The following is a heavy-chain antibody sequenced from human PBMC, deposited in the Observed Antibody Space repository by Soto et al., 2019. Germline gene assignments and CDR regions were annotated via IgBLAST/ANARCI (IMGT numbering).Heavy chain of an antibody. CDR1: GGTFSSYT. CDR2: IIPILGIA. Sequence: ASVKVSCTASGGTFSSYTISWVRQAPGQGLEWMGRIIPILGIANYAQKFQGRVTITADKSTSTAYMELSSLRSEDTAVYYCARDRCSSTSCYANYYYYMDVWGKGTTVTVSS. J-gene: IGHJ6*03. CDR3: ARDRCSSTSCYANYYYYMDV. V-gene: IGHV1-69*04. D-gene: IGHD2-2*01.